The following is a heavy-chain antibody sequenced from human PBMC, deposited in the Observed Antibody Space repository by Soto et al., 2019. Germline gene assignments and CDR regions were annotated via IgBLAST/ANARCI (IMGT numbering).Heavy chain of an antibody. J-gene: IGHJ5*02. CDR3: AKEECSGGSCYPPNWFDP. CDR1: GFTVSSNY. Sequence: PGGSLRLSCAASGFTVSSNYMSWVRQAPGKGLEWVSVTYSGGSTYYADSVKGRFTISRDNSKNTLYLQMNSLRAEDTAVYYCAKEECSGGSCYPPNWFDPWGQGTLVTVS. CDR2: TYSGGST. D-gene: IGHD2-15*01. V-gene: IGHV3-66*01.